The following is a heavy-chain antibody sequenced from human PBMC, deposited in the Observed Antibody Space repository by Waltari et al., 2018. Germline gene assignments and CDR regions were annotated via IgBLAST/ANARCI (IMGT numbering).Heavy chain of an antibody. CDR1: GGSISSSSYY. J-gene: IGHJ3*02. Sequence: QLQLQESGPGLVKPSETLSLTCTVSGGSISSSSYYWGWIRQPPGKGLEWIGSIYYSGSTYYNPSLKSRVTISVDTSKNQFSLKLSSVTAADTAVYYCARGQPLTGVPLWFRADDAFDIWGQGTMVTVSS. CDR2: IYYSGST. D-gene: IGHD3-10*01. CDR3: ARGQPLTGVPLWFRADDAFDI. V-gene: IGHV4-39*07.